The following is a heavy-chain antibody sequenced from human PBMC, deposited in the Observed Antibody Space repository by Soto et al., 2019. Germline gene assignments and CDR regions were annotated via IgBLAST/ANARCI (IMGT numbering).Heavy chain of an antibody. Sequence: GGSLRLSCAASGLTFSSYAMSWVRQAPGKGLEWVSAISGSGGSTYYADSVKGRFTISRDNSKNTLYLQMNSLRAEDTAVYYCAKDGPTYYYDSSGYYPGAFDIWGQGTMVTVSS. V-gene: IGHV3-23*01. D-gene: IGHD3-22*01. J-gene: IGHJ3*02. CDR2: ISGSGGST. CDR3: AKDGPTYYYDSSGYYPGAFDI. CDR1: GLTFSSYA.